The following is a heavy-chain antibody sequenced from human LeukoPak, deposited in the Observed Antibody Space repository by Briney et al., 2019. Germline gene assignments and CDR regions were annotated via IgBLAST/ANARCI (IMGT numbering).Heavy chain of an antibody. Sequence: GGSLTLSCAASGFTFSSYSMNWVRQAPGKGLEWVSYISSSSSTIYYADSVKGRFTISRDNAKNSRDLQMNSLRAEDTAVYYCARESPRGEPDYWGQGTLVSVPS. D-gene: IGHD3-16*01. CDR1: GFTFSSYS. J-gene: IGHJ4*02. CDR2: ISSSSSTI. V-gene: IGHV3-48*01. CDR3: ARESPRGEPDY.